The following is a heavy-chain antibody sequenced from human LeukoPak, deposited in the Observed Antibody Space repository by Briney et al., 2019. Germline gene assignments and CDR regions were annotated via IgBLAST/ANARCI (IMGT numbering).Heavy chain of an antibody. CDR2: IIPIFGTA. CDR3: ASPSLSVSNGYDSPFVY. D-gene: IGHD5-12*01. CDR1: GGTLSSFA. J-gene: IGHJ4*02. Sequence: GASVKVSCKASGGTLSSFAISWVRQAPGQGLEWMGGIIPIFGTANYAPNFQGRVMIIADESTSTAYMELSSLRSEDTAVYYCASPSLSVSNGYDSPFVYWGQGTLVTVSS. V-gene: IGHV1-69*13.